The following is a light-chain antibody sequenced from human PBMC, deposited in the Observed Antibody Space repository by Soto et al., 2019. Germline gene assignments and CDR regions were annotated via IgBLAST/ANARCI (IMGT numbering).Light chain of an antibody. J-gene: IGKJ4*01. Sequence: DIQMTQSPSSLSASVGDRVTITCRASQGISSYLAWYQQKPGKVPKLLIYAASTLESGVPSRFSGSGSGTDFTLTISSLQHEDVATYYCQKYNSAPLTFGGGTKVEIK. V-gene: IGKV1-27*01. CDR1: QGISSY. CDR3: QKYNSAPLT. CDR2: AAS.